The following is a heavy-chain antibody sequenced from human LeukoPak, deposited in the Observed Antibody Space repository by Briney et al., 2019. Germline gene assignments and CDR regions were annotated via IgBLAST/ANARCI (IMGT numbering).Heavy chain of an antibody. D-gene: IGHD6-13*01. CDR2: IYPGDSDT. CDR3: ARGSERRSSSCPFDY. Sequence: GESLKISCKGSGYSFTSYWIGWVRPMPGKGLEWMGIIYPGDSDTRYSPSFQGQVTISADKSISTAYLQWSGLKASDTAMYYCARGSERRSSSCPFDYWGQGTLVTVSS. V-gene: IGHV5-51*01. CDR1: GYSFTSYW. J-gene: IGHJ4*02.